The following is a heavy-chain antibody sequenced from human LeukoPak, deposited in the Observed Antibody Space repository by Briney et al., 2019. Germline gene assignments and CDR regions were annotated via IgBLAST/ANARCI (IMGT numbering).Heavy chain of an antibody. CDR1: GGSISSYY. V-gene: IGHV4-4*07. CDR2: IYTSGST. CDR3: ARDLRTGIAPGY. J-gene: IGHJ4*02. D-gene: IGHD6-13*01. Sequence: PSETLSLTCTVPGGSISSYYWSWIRQPAGKGLEWIGRIYTSGSTSYNPSLKSRVTMSVDTSKNQFSLKLSAVTAADTAVYYCARDLRTGIAPGYWGQGTLVTVSS.